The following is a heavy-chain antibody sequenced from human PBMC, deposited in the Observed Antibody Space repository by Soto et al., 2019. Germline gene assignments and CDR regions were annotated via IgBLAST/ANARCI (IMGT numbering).Heavy chain of an antibody. CDR2: IYYSGST. Sequence: LSLTCAVSGVSVTTGGGYYWIWIRQHPGEGLEWIGYIYYSGSTYYNPSLKSRVTISADPSTNQFSLKMKSVTVADTAVYYCAKDEHLLWSAELLWGQGILVTVCS. J-gene: IGHJ4*02. CDR3: AKDEHLLWSAELL. D-gene: IGHD3-10*01. V-gene: IGHV4-31*11. CDR1: GVSVTTGGGYY.